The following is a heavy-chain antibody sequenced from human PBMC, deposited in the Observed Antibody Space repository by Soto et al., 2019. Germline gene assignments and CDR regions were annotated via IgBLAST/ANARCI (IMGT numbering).Heavy chain of an antibody. D-gene: IGHD3-22*01. J-gene: IGHJ4*02. CDR3: ARMYYYDSSGYYLAY. Sequence: VSLKGACKASGYTFTSYAIHLGSQAPEQRLEWMGWINAGNGNTKYSQKFQGRVTITRDTSASTAYMELSSLRSEDTAVYYCARMYYYDSSGYYLAYWGQGTLVTVSS. CDR1: GYTFTSYA. V-gene: IGHV1-3*01. CDR2: INAGNGNT.